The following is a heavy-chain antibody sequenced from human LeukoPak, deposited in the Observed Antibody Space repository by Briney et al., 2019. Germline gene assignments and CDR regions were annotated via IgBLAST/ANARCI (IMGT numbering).Heavy chain of an antibody. J-gene: IGHJ4*02. CDR1: GFTFSSYG. CDR2: IWYDGSNK. Sequence: PGRSLRLSCAASGFTFSSYGMHWVRQAPGKGLEWVAVIWYDGSNKYYADSVKGRFTISRDNSKNTLYLQMNSLRAEDTAVYYCAKDEYYGDFDYWGQGTLVTVSS. V-gene: IGHV3-33*06. CDR3: AKDEYYGDFDY. D-gene: IGHD4-17*01.